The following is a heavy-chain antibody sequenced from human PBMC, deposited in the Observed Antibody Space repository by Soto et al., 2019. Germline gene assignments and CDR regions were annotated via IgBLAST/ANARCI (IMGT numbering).Heavy chain of an antibody. D-gene: IGHD3-3*01. Sequence: QVQLVQSGAEVKKPGASVKVSCKASGYSFAGYLLHWVRQAPGQGLEWMGWINTDSGDTKYARKFQGRVTMTRDTSTSTGYMELSSLRSDDTAVYHCTRGTGFWSGYYRYYGMDVWGQETTVTVSS. CDR1: GYSFAGYL. V-gene: IGHV1-2*02. CDR3: TRGTGFWSGYYRYYGMDV. CDR2: INTDSGDT. J-gene: IGHJ6*02.